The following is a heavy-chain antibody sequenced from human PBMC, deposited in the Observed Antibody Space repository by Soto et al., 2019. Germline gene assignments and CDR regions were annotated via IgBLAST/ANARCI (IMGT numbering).Heavy chain of an antibody. CDR1: GFTFSSYG. CDR2: ISYDGSNK. V-gene: IGHV3-30*18. CDR3: AKCGSGWGGGYYYYYMDV. J-gene: IGHJ6*03. Sequence: GGSLRLSCPASGFTFSSYGMHWVRQAPGKGLEWVAVISYDGSNKYYADSVKGRFTISRDNSKNTLYLQMNSLRAEDTAVYYCAKCGSGWGGGYYYYYMDVWGKGTTVTVSS. D-gene: IGHD6-19*01.